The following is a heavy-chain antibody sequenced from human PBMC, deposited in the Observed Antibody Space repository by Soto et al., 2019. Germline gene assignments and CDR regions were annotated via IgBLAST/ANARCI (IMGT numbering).Heavy chain of an antibody. CDR2: IWYDGSNK. CDR1: GFTFSSYG. Sequence: PGVSLRLSCAACGFTFSSYGMHWVRQAQGKGLEWVAVIWYDGSNKYYADSVKGRFTISRDNSKNTLYLQMNSLRAEDTAVYYCARNLYCSSTSCYGGFDYWGQGTLVTVSS. CDR3: ARNLYCSSTSCYGGFDY. V-gene: IGHV3-33*08. D-gene: IGHD2-2*01. J-gene: IGHJ4*02.